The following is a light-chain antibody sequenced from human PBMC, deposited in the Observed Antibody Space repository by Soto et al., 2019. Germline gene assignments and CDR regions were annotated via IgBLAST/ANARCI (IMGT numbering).Light chain of an antibody. CDR1: QDIRND. J-gene: IGKJ1*01. Sequence: AIQMTQSPSSLSASVGDRVTITCRASQDIRNDLGWYQEKVGQAPKLLIYAASNLQIGVPSSFSGSGSGTDFTLTISSLQPEYFATYYCLQDYNYPWTFGQGTKVEI. V-gene: IGKV1-6*01. CDR3: LQDYNYPWT. CDR2: AAS.